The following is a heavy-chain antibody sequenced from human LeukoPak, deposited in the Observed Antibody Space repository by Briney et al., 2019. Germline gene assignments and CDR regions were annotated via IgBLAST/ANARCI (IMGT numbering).Heavy chain of an antibody. Sequence: GGSLRLSCAASGFTFDDYAMHWVRQAPGKGLEWVSLISGDGGSTYYADSVKGRFTISRDNSENTLYLQMNILRVEDTAVYYCARGSSAWYAADYWGQGTLVTVSS. D-gene: IGHD6-19*01. J-gene: IGHJ4*02. CDR1: GFTFDDYA. V-gene: IGHV3-43*02. CDR2: ISGDGGST. CDR3: ARGSSAWYAADY.